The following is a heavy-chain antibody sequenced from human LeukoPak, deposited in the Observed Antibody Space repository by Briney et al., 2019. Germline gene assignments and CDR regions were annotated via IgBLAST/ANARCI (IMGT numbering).Heavy chain of an antibody. V-gene: IGHV4-34*01. Sequence: SETLSLTCAVYGGSFSGYYWSWIRQPPGKGLEWIGEINHSGSTNYNPSLKSRVTISVDTSKNQFSLKLSSVTAADTAVYYCARDGLWIQNAFDIWGQGTMVTVSS. J-gene: IGHJ3*02. CDR3: ARDGLWIQNAFDI. D-gene: IGHD5-18*01. CDR2: INHSGST. CDR1: GGSFSGYY.